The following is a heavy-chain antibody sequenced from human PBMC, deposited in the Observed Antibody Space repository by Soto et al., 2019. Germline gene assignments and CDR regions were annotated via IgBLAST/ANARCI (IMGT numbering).Heavy chain of an antibody. D-gene: IGHD3-3*01. CDR2: ISGSGGSI. V-gene: IGHV3-23*01. CDR1: GFTFHTHS. Sequence: GGSLRLSCVASGFTFHTHSMSWVRQAPGKGLEWVSGISGSGGSINYADSVKGRFTISRDNSQNTLYLQMTSLRAEDTALYYCAKDTSYDFWGGPDWFDPWGQGTLVTVSS. J-gene: IGHJ5*02. CDR3: AKDTSYDFWGGPDWFDP.